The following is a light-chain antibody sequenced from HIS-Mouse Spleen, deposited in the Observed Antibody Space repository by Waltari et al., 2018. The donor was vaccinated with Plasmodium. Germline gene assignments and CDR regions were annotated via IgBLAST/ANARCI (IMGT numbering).Light chain of an antibody. Sequence: QSALTQPASVSGSPGQSITISCTGTSSDVGGYNYVSWYQQHPGQAPKHMIYDVINRPSVVSNRFSGSKSGNTASLTISGLQAEDEADYYCSSYTSSSTLNYVFGTGTKVTVL. CDR1: SSDVGGYNY. V-gene: IGLV2-14*03. J-gene: IGLJ1*01. CDR3: SSYTSSSTLNYV. CDR2: DVI.